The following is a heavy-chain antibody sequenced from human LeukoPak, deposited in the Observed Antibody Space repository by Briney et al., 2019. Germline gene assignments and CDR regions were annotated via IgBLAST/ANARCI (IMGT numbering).Heavy chain of an antibody. D-gene: IGHD3-22*01. J-gene: IGHJ4*02. CDR1: GFRFGDFA. CDR2: IRSKVDAETT. CDR3: TRGYGHYDSSGYH. V-gene: IGHV3-49*04. Sequence: PGRSLRLSCTASGFRFGDFAVSWVRQAPGKGLEWVGFIRSKVDAETTGYAASVKGRFTVSRDDSKSIAYLQMNSLKTEDTAVYYCTRGYGHYDSSGYHWGQGTLVTVSS.